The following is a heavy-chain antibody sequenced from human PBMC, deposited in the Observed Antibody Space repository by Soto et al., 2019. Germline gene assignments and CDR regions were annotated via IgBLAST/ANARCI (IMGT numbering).Heavy chain of an antibody. Sequence: QVQLVESGGGVVQPGRSLRLSCAASGFTFSSYAMHWVRQAPGKGLEWVAVISYDGSNKYYADSVKGRFTISRDNSKNTLYLQMNSLRAEDTAVYYCARSHLIQLWPSIEYWGQGTLVTVSS. CDR2: ISYDGSNK. V-gene: IGHV3-30-3*01. CDR3: ARSHLIQLWPSIEY. CDR1: GFTFSSYA. J-gene: IGHJ4*02. D-gene: IGHD5-18*01.